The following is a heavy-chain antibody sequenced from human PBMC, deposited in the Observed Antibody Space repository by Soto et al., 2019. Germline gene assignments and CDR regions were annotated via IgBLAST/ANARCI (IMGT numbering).Heavy chain of an antibody. CDR1: GFTFSSYS. V-gene: IGHV3-21*02. D-gene: IGHD3-22*01. CDR2: ITGSRSYI. CDR3: ARDVYYYDSSAYWAY. J-gene: IGHJ4*02. Sequence: EVQLVESGGGLVKPGGSLRLSCAASGFTFSSYSMNWVRQAPGKGLEWVSSITGSRSYIYYADSVKGRFTISRDNAKNSLYLQMNSLSAEDTAVYYCARDVYYYDSSAYWAYWGQGTLVTVSS.